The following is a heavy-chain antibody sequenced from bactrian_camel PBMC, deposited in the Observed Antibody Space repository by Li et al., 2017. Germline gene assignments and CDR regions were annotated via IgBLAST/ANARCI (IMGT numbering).Heavy chain of an antibody. D-gene: IGHD5*01. Sequence: HVQLVESGGCSVQAGTSLTLSCVLSGDMNDAHCMGWFRQVPGKQPEKVALLGSDRAPHYAASVKGRFTISQDNAKNTVYLQMNSLKPDDTAMYHCAAAQSWCILEDFGSGYDYWGPGTQVTVS. CDR2: LGSDRAP. CDR1: GDMNDAHC. V-gene: IGHV3S53*01. J-gene: IGHJ4*01. CDR3: AAAQSWCILEDFGSGYDY.